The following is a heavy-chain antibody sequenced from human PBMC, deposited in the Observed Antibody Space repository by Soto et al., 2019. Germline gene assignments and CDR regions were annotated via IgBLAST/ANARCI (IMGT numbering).Heavy chain of an antibody. V-gene: IGHV3-73*02. CDR3: TSHSPEDMIRK. J-gene: IGHJ4*02. Sequence: EVQLVESGGGLVQPGGSLKLSCAASGFTFSGSSMHWVRQASGKGLEWVGRIRNKANSYATAYAASVKGRFTISRDDSKYTAYLQMNSLKTEDTAVYYCTSHSPEDMIRKWGQGTLVTVSS. CDR2: IRNKANSYAT. D-gene: IGHD2-15*01. CDR1: GFTFSGSS.